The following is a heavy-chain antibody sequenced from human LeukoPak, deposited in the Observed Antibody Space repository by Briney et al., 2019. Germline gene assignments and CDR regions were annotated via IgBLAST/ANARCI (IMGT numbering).Heavy chain of an antibody. Sequence: PGGSLRLSCAASGFTFSTYSMNWVRQAPGKGLEWVSYISSSGTTIYYADSVKGRFTISRDNANNSLYLQVNSLRAEDTALYYCARPASTSPLGYWGQGTLVTVSS. J-gene: IGHJ4*02. CDR1: GFTFSTYS. CDR3: ARPASTSPLGY. V-gene: IGHV3-48*04. CDR2: ISSSGTTI.